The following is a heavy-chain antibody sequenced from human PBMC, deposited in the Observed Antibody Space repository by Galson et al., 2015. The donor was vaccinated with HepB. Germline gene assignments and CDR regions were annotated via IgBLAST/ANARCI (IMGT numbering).Heavy chain of an antibody. CDR1: GYTFTSYG. Sequence: SVKVSCKASGYTFTSYGISWVRQAPGQGLEWMGWISAYNGNTNYAQKLQGRVTMTTDTSTSTAYMELRSLRSDDTAVYYCARDLSGADCSSTSCYDPLDYWGQGTLVTVSS. CDR2: ISAYNGNT. D-gene: IGHD2-2*01. V-gene: IGHV1-18*01. CDR3: ARDLSGADCSSTSCYDPLDY. J-gene: IGHJ4*02.